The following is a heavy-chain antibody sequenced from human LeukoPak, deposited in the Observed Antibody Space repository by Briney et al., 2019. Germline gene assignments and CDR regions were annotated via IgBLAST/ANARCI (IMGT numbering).Heavy chain of an antibody. Sequence: GGSLRLSCAASGFTFSSYGMHWVRQAPGKGLVWVSRINSDGSSTSYADSVKGRFTISRDNAKNTLYLQMNSLRAEDTAVYYCARCRVRGVICYFDYWGQGTLVTVSS. CDR3: ARCRVRGVICYFDY. J-gene: IGHJ4*02. CDR2: INSDGSST. CDR1: GFTFSSYG. V-gene: IGHV3-74*01. D-gene: IGHD3-10*01.